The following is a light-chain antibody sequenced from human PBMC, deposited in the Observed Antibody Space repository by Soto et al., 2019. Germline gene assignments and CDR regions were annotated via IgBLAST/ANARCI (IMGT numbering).Light chain of an antibody. CDR1: QGIRDE. V-gene: IGKV1-6*01. CDR3: LQDYSFPYT. Sequence: AIQMTQSPSSLSASVGDRVTITCRASQGIRDELGWYQQQPGKAPKLLIYTASTLQSGVPTRFSGSGSGTEFTLTISSLQPDDFGAYYCLQDYSFPYTFGLRTKLEIK. CDR2: TAS. J-gene: IGKJ2*01.